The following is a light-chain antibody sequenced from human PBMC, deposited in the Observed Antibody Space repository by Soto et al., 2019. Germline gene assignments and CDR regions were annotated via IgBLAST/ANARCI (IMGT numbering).Light chain of an antibody. Sequence: DIVMTQSPLSLPVTPGEPASISCRSSQSLLDSKGYNYLDWYLQKPGQSPQLLIFLGSNRASGVPDRFSGSGSGTDFTLKISRVEAEDDGVYYCMQALQTPWTFRQGTKVEIK. CDR2: LGS. J-gene: IGKJ1*01. V-gene: IGKV2-28*01. CDR1: QSLLDSKGYNY. CDR3: MQALQTPWT.